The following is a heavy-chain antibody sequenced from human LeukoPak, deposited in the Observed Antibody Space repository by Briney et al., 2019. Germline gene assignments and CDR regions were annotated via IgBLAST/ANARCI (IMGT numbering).Heavy chain of an antibody. Sequence: GASVKVSRKPSGGTFSNYAISWVRQAPGQGLEWMGRILPILGITDYAEKFQGTVTISADKSTNTVYMHLSSLRSDDTAVYYCASLDTSGYFHYGMDVWGQGTTVTVSS. J-gene: IGHJ6*02. CDR1: GGTFSNYA. V-gene: IGHV1-69*04. CDR2: ILPILGIT. CDR3: ASLDTSGYFHYGMDV. D-gene: IGHD5-18*01.